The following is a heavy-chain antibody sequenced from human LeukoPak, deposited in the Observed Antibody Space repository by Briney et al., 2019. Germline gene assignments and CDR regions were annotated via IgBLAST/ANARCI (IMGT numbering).Heavy chain of an antibody. J-gene: IGHJ4*02. CDR3: ARERVRTVDFAI. CDR2: INSDGHST. V-gene: IGHV3-74*01. D-gene: IGHD3-3*01. CDR1: GFTFSSYW. Sequence: HPGGSLRLSCAASGFTFSSYWMHWVRQAPGKGLVWVSRINSDGHSTYYADSVKGRFTISRDNAMNTLHLQMNSLRAEDTAVYYCARERVRTVDFAIWGQGALVTVSS.